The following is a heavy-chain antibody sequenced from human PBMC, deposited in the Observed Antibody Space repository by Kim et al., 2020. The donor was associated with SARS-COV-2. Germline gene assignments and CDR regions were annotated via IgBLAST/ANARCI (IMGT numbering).Heavy chain of an antibody. V-gene: IGHV1-69*13. J-gene: IGHJ3*02. D-gene: IGHD3-22*01. CDR1: GGTFSSYA. CDR2: IIPIFGTA. CDR3: ASWGEDSEYYDSSGPYAFEI. Sequence: SVKVSCKASGGTFSSYAISWVRQAPGQGLEWMGGIIPIFGTANYAQKFQGRVTRTADESTSTAYLELSSLSSEDTAVYYCASWGEDSEYYDSSGPYAFEIWRPWPMVTVSS.